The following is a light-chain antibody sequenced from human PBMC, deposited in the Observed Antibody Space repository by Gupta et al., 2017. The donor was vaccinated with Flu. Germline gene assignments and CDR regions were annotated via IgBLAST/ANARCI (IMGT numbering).Light chain of an antibody. V-gene: IGKV3-11*01. Sequence: EIVLTQYPATLSLSPVERATLSCRASQSVSSYLAWYQQKPGQAPRLLIYDASNRATGIPARFSGSGSGTDFTHTISSLEPEDFAVYYCQQRSKGLTFGGGTKVEIK. J-gene: IGKJ4*01. CDR3: QQRSKGLT. CDR2: DAS. CDR1: QSVSSY.